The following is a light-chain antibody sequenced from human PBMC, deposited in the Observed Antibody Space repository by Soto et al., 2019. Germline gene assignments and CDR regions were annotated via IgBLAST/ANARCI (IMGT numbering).Light chain of an antibody. CDR1: QSISVW. CDR2: KAS. CDR3: QQYYSYSLT. J-gene: IGKJ4*01. Sequence: EIQMTQSPSTLSASVGDRVTMTCRASQSISVWLAWYQQKAGKAPNLLIYKASRLESGVPSRFSGSGSGTEFTLTISSLQPDDFATYYCQQYYSYSLTFGGGTKVDI. V-gene: IGKV1-5*03.